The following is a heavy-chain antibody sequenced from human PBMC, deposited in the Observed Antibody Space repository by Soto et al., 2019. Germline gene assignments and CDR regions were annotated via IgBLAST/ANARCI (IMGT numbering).Heavy chain of an antibody. CDR3: AKDFDNSGFDH. D-gene: IGHD4-4*01. Sequence: GGSLRLSCAASGFTFSTYGMHWVRQAPGKGLEWVALISNDGSFKYYIDSVRGRFAISRDNSKNTLYLQMNSLRAEDTAVYYCAKDFDNSGFDHWGRRTLVTVSS. CDR1: GFTFSTYG. J-gene: IGHJ4*02. V-gene: IGHV3-30*18. CDR2: ISNDGSFK.